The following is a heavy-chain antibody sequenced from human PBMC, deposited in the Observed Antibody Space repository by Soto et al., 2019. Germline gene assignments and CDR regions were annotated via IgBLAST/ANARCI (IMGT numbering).Heavy chain of an antibody. CDR3: TRVERITIFGVVIIGPGAFDI. CDR1: GFTFGDYA. CDR2: IRSKAYGGTT. Sequence: PGGSLRLSCTASGFTFGDYAMSWFRQAPGKGLEWVGFIRSKAYGGTTEYAASVKGRFTISRDDSKSIAYLQMNSLKTEDTAVYYCTRVERITIFGVVIIGPGAFDIWGQGTMVTVSS. D-gene: IGHD3-3*01. V-gene: IGHV3-49*03. J-gene: IGHJ3*02.